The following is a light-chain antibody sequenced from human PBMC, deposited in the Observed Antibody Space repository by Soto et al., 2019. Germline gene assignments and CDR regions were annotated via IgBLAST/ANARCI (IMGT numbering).Light chain of an antibody. Sequence: DIQMTQSPSTLSGSVGDRFTITCRASQTISSWLAWYQQKPGKAPKLLIYGASSLQRGVPSRFSGSGSGTDFTLTISTLQPEDFATFYCQQSYSVPLTFGGGTKVDIK. CDR1: QTISSW. CDR2: GAS. J-gene: IGKJ4*01. CDR3: QQSYSVPLT. V-gene: IGKV1-39*01.